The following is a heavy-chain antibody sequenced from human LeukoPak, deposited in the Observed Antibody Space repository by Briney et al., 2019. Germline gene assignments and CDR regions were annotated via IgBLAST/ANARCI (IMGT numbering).Heavy chain of an antibody. CDR1: GFIFSSYW. V-gene: IGHV3-74*01. CDR2: INSDGSST. CDR3: VRERGQWLVDY. J-gene: IGHJ4*02. Sequence: PGGSLRLSCAASGFIFSSYWMHWARQAPGKGLVWVSRINSDGSSTSYADSVKGRFTISRDNAKNTLYLQMNSLRAEDTAVYYCVRERGQWLVDYWGQGTLVTVSS. D-gene: IGHD6-19*01.